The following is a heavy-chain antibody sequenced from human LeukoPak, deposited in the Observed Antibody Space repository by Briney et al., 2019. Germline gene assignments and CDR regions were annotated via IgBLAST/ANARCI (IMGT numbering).Heavy chain of an antibody. D-gene: IGHD3-10*01. V-gene: IGHV1-2*02. CDR1: GYTFTGYY. J-gene: IGHJ4*02. CDR3: ARQGDYYGSGSYLDY. Sequence: ASVKVSCKASGYTFTGYYMHWVRQAPGQGLEWMGWINPNSGGTNYAQKFQGRVTMTRDTSISTAYMELSSLRSEDTAVYYCARQGDYYGSGSYLDYWGQGTLVTVSS. CDR2: INPNSGGT.